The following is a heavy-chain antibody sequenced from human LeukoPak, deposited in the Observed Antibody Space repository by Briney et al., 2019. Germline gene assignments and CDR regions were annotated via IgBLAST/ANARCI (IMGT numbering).Heavy chain of an antibody. D-gene: IGHD5-24*01. Sequence: GGSLRLSCTASGFTFNTYAMNWVRQAPGKGLEWVSAISGSGDSTFYAYSVKGRSTISRDNSKNTLYLQMNSLRAEDTAVYYCARSRDGYSHFDYWGQGTLVTVSS. J-gene: IGHJ4*02. CDR2: ISGSGDST. CDR1: GFTFNTYA. V-gene: IGHV3-23*01. CDR3: ARSRDGYSHFDY.